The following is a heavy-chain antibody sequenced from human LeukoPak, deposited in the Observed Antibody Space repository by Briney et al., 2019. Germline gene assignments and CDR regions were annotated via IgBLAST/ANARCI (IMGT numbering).Heavy chain of an antibody. V-gene: IGHV1-69*05. D-gene: IGHD6-13*01. CDR3: ARTGIRRDSSSWYGFDY. CDR2: IIPIFGTA. Sequence: ASVKVSCKASGYTFTSYDINWVRQAPEQGLEWMGRIIPIFGTANYAQKFQGRVTITTDESTSTAYMELSSLRSEDTAVYYCARTGIRRDSSSWYGFDYWGQGTLVTVSS. J-gene: IGHJ4*02. CDR1: GYTFTSYD.